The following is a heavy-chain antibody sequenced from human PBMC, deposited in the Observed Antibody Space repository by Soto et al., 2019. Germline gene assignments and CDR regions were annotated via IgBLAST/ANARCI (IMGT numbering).Heavy chain of an antibody. J-gene: IGHJ4*02. CDR1: GYDFMTYW. CDR3: ARSVGPEYYFHY. Sequence: GESLKISCKGSGYDFMTYWIGWARQMPGKGLELMGIIYPGDSDTRYRPSFQGQVTISADKSVNTAYLQWSSLKASDTAMYHCARSVGPEYYFHYWGQGTQVTVSS. V-gene: IGHV5-51*01. CDR2: IYPGDSDT.